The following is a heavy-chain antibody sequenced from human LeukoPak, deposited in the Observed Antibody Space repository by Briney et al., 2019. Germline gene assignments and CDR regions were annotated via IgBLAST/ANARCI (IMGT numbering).Heavy chain of an antibody. CDR2: INPNSGGT. CDR1: GYTFTGYY. D-gene: IGHD1-26*01. V-gene: IGHV1-2*02. Sequence: ASVKVSCKASGYTFTGYYMHWVRQAPGQGLEWMGWINPNSGGTNYAQKFQGRVTMTMDTSISTAYMELSGLRSDDTAVYYCARGKVGATQPGSYWGQGTLVTVSS. J-gene: IGHJ4*02. CDR3: ARGKVGATQPGSY.